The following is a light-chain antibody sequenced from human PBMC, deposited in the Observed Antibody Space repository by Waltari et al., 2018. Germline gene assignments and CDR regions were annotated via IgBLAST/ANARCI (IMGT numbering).Light chain of an antibody. CDR2: DVS. V-gene: IGLV2-14*03. Sequence: QSALKQPASVSGSPGQSITIFCTGTSRDIGDYKLVSCYQQHPGKAPKLIIYDVSNRPSGVSNRFSGSKSGNRASLTISGLQAEDEADYYCSSYRSTTTPCIFGSGTKVTVL. CDR1: SRDIGDYKL. J-gene: IGLJ1*01. CDR3: SSYRSTTTPCI.